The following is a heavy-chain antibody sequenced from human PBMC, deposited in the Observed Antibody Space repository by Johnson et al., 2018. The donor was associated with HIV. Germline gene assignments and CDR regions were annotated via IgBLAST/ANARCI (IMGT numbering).Heavy chain of an antibody. CDR3: ASGEVHIPESYYVTVSRAFDI. D-gene: IGHD1-26*01. CDR2: IPASGTDT. J-gene: IGHJ3*02. V-gene: IGHV3-23*04. CDR1: GFTFDEHG. Sequence: VQLVESGGGVVRPGESLRLSCAASGFTFDEHGMSWVRQAPGKGLEWVSSIPASGTDTYYADSVKGRFTISRDNSKNTLFLEMNSLRADDTAIYYCASGEVHIPESYYVTVSRAFDIWGQGTMVSVSS.